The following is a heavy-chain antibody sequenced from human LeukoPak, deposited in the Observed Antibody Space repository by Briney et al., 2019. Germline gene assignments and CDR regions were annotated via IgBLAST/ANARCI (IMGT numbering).Heavy chain of an antibody. J-gene: IGHJ3*01. Sequence: GGSLRLSCAASGFTFSSSVMSWVRQAPGKGLEWVSTISVGGGFTYYADSVKGRITISRDNSKNTLYLQMNRLRAKDTAVYYCTTSRLNRASGEYWGAFGLWGQGTMVTVSS. CDR1: GFTFSSSV. CDR2: ISVGGGFT. V-gene: IGHV3-23*01. D-gene: IGHD2-8*02. CDR3: TTSRLNRASGEYWGAFGL.